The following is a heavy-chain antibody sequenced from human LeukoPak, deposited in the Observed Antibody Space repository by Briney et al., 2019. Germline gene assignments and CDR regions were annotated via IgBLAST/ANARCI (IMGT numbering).Heavy chain of an antibody. CDR3: ARVLETDCSGGSCYSGLDY. D-gene: IGHD2-15*01. Sequence: GGSLRLSCAASGFTFSRYNMKWVRQAPGKGLEWVSSISRTGNYIYYADSVKGRFTISRDNAQNSLFLQMNSLRVEDTAVYYCARVLETDCSGGSCYSGLDYWGQGTLVTVSS. V-gene: IGHV3-21*01. CDR2: ISRTGNYI. J-gene: IGHJ4*02. CDR1: GFTFSRYN.